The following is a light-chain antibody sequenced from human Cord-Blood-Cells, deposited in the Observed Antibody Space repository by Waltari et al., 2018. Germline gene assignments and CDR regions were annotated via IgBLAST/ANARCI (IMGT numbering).Light chain of an antibody. V-gene: IGKV1-8*01. J-gene: IGKJ4*01. CDR1: QGISSY. Sequence: AIRMTKSPSSFSASTGDRVTIPCRASQGISSYLAWYQQKPGKAPKLLLYAASTLQSGVPSRFSGSGSGTDFTLTISCLQSEDFATYYCQQYYSYPLTFGGGTKVEIK. CDR3: QQYYSYPLT. CDR2: AAS.